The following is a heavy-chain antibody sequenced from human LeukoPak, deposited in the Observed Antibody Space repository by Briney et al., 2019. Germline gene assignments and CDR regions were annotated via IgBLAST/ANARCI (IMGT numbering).Heavy chain of an antibody. V-gene: IGHV1-69*04. CDR2: IIPIFGIA. CDR1: GGTFSSYA. CDR3: ARGSGIAAAGTTDEDWFDP. Sequence: GSSVKVSCKASGGTFSSYAISWVRQAPGQGLEWMGRIIPIFGIANYAQKFQGRVTITADKSTSIAYMELSSLRSEDTAVYYCARGSGIAAAGTTDEDWFDPWGQGTLVTVSS. D-gene: IGHD6-13*01. J-gene: IGHJ5*02.